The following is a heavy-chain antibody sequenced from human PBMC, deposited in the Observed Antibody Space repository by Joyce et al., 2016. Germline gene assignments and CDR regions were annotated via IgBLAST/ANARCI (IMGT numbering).Heavy chain of an antibody. Sequence: QVQLEQSGAEVKEPGASVKVACKASGYTFSYSTIHWLRQAPGQRPEWMGWINIGKYNTKYSQILQGRVTITTDRSASTAYMELSSLRSEDTAVYYCARGLAYFFDSANFNTDGFDFWGQGTVVLVSS. CDR1: GYTFSYST. V-gene: IGHV1-3*04. CDR3: ARGLAYFFDSANFNTDGFDF. D-gene: IGHD3-9*01. J-gene: IGHJ3*01. CDR2: INIGKYNT.